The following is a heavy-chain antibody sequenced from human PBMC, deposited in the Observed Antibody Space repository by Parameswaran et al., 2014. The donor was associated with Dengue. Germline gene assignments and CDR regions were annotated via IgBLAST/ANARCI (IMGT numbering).Heavy chain of an antibody. Sequence: WVRQAPGQGLEWMGWINPNSGGTNYAQKFQDRVTMTRDTSISTAYMELSSLRSDDTAVYYCARGSQIVGPSTRGLDYWGQGNLVTVSS. CDR3: ARGSQIVGPSTRGLDY. V-gene: IGHV1-2*02. D-gene: IGHD1-26*01. J-gene: IGHJ4*02. CDR2: INPNSGGT.